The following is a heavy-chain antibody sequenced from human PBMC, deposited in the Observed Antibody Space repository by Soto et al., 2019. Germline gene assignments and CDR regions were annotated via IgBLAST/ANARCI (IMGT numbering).Heavy chain of an antibody. CDR3: ARGPDHFDY. J-gene: IGHJ4*02. CDR2: ISSNGGST. CDR1: GFTFSNYA. Sequence: GGSLRLSCAASGFTFSNYAMHWVRQAPGKGLEYVSTISSNGGSTYHANSVKGRFTISRDNSKNTLYLQMGSLRAEDMAVYYCARGPDHFDYWGQGT. V-gene: IGHV3-64*01.